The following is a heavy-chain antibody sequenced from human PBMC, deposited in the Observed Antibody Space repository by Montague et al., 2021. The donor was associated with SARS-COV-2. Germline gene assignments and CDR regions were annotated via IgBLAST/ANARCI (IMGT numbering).Heavy chain of an antibody. CDR1: GGSISSSSYY. D-gene: IGHD3-22*01. CDR2: NYYSGST. Sequence: SETLSLTCTVSGGSISSSSYYWGWIRQPPGKGLEWIGSNYYSGSTYYNPPLKSRVTITVDTSKNQFSLKLSSVTAADTAVYYCARGVTMIVVVMRYNWFDPWGQGTLVTVSS. CDR3: ARGVTMIVVVMRYNWFDP. J-gene: IGHJ5*02. V-gene: IGHV4-39*01.